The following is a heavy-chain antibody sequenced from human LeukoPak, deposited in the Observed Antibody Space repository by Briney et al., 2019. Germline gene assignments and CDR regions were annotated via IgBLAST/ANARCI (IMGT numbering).Heavy chain of an antibody. CDR1: GGSISSGGYS. J-gene: IGHJ5*02. CDR2: IYHSGST. Sequence: SQTLSLTCAVSGGSISSGGYSWSWIRQPPGRGLEWIGYIYHSGSTYYNPSLKSRVTISVDRSKTQFSLKLSSVTAADTAVYYCARVKYWFDHWGQGTLVTVSS. V-gene: IGHV4-30-2*01. CDR3: ARVKYWFDH.